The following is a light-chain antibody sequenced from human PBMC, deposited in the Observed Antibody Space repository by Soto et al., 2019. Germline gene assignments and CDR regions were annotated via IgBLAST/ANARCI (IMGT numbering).Light chain of an antibody. V-gene: IGKV1-39*01. Sequence: DIQLTQSPSSLSASIGDRVTITCRASQSIGSYLSWYQHKQGKAPKLLIFGASYLKGGVPSRFSGSGPGTDFTLTITSLDPEDFATYYCQQSYSTLMYTFGQGTKVDIK. CDR3: QQSYSTLMYT. CDR1: QSIGSY. J-gene: IGKJ2*01. CDR2: GAS.